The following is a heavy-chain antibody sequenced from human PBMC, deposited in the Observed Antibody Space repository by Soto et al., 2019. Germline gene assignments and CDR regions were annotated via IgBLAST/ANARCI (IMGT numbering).Heavy chain of an antibody. J-gene: IGHJ3*02. V-gene: IGHV3-73*01. CDR1: GFTFSGSA. CDR2: IRSKANSYAT. CDR3: TSCDFWSRSAFDI. Sequence: GGSLRLSCAASGFTFSGSAMHWVRQASGKGLEWVGRIRSKANSYATAYAASVKGRFTISRDDSKNTAYLQMNSLKTEDTAVYYCTSCDFWSRSAFDIWGQGTMVTVSS. D-gene: IGHD3-3*01.